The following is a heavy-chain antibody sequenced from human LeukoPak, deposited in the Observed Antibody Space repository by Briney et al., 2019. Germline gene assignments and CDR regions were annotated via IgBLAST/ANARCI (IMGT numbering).Heavy chain of an antibody. J-gene: IGHJ3*02. CDR2: IYYSGST. CDR1: GGSISNYY. CDR3: ASHVLYAFDI. V-gene: IGHV4-59*01. D-gene: IGHD3-16*01. Sequence: PSETLSLTCTVSGGSISNYYWSWIRQPPGKGLDWIGYIYYSGSTNYNPSLKSRVTISVDTSKNQFSLKLSSVTAADTAVYYCASHVLYAFDIWSLGTMVTVSS.